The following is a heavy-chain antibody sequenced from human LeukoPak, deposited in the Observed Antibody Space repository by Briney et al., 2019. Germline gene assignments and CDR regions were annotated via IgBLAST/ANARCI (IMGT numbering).Heavy chain of an antibody. CDR3: AKDLPYCGGDCYSGYFDY. CDR2: ISGDGGST. D-gene: IGHD2-21*02. J-gene: IGHJ4*02. CDR1: GFTFDDYA. V-gene: IGHV3-43*02. Sequence: GGSLRLSCAASGFTFDDYAMHWVRQAPGKGLGWDSLISGDGGSTYYADSVKGRFTISRDNSKNSLYLQMNSLRTEDTALYYCAKDLPYCGGDCYSGYFDYWGQGTLVTVSS.